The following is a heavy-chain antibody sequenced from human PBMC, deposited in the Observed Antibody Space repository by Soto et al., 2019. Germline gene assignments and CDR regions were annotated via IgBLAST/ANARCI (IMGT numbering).Heavy chain of an antibody. CDR3: AHKGYSSSWSTKYYFDY. J-gene: IGHJ4*02. Sequence: SGPTLVNPTQTLTLTCTFSGFSLSTSGVGVGWIRQPPGKALEWLALIYWDDDKRYSPSLKSRLTITKDTSKNQVVLTMTNMDPVDTATYYCAHKGYSSSWSTKYYFDYWGQGTLVTVSS. V-gene: IGHV2-5*02. CDR2: IYWDDDK. CDR1: GFSLSTSGVG. D-gene: IGHD6-13*01.